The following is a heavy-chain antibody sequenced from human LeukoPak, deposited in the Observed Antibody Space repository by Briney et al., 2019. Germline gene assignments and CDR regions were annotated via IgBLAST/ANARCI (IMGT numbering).Heavy chain of an antibody. CDR1: GFTFSSYW. CDR3: ARDEGLLWFGGVDY. CDR2: INSDGSST. Sequence: GGSLRLSCAASGFTFSSYWMHWVRQAPGKGLVWVSRINSDGSSTSYADSVKGRFAISRDNAKNTLYLQMNSLRAEDTAVYYCARDEGLLWFGGVDYWGQGTLVTVSS. D-gene: IGHD3-10*01. J-gene: IGHJ4*02. V-gene: IGHV3-74*01.